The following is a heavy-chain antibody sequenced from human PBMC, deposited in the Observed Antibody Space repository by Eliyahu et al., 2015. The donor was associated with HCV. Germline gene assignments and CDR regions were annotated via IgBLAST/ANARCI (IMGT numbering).Heavy chain of an antibody. CDR2: ISDSGDST. CDR3: ASHIRSPRTPLDF. CDR1: GFTFSAYA. Sequence: EVQLLESGGGLVQPGXSLXLSCAVSGFTFSAYAMSWVRQAPGKGLXWVSLISDSGDSTFYADSVKGRFTISRDNSKRMVYLQMNSLRAEDTAVYYCASHIRSPRTPLDFWGQGTLVTVSS. D-gene: IGHD4-23*01. V-gene: IGHV3-23*01. J-gene: IGHJ4*02.